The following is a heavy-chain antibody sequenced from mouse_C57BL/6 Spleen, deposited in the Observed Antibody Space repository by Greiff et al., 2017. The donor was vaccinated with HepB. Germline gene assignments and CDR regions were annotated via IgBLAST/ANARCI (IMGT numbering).Heavy chain of an antibody. J-gene: IGHJ1*03. D-gene: IGHD1-1*01. CDR2: ILPGSGST. CDR3: ARGKAIYYYGSSWYFDV. CDR1: GYTFTGYW. Sequence: VKLQQSGAELMKPGASVKLSCKATGYTFTGYWIEWVKQRPGHGLEWIGEILPGSGSTNYNEKFKGKATFTADTSSNTAYMQLSSLTTEDSAIYYCARGKAIYYYGSSWYFDVWGTGTTVTVSS. V-gene: IGHV1-9*01.